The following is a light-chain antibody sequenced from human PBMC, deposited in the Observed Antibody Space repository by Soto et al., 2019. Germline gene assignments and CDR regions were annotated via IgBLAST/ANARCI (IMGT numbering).Light chain of an antibody. CDR3: QQYNKWPLA. CDR1: ESVSSN. J-gene: IGKJ1*01. Sequence: IVMMQSPATLSVSPGESATLFCRAIESVSSNLAWYQQKPGQAPRLLIYGASTRATGVPARFSGSGSGTEFALSISSLQSEDFAVYYCQQYNKWPLAFGQGTKVEIK. V-gene: IGKV3-15*01. CDR2: GAS.